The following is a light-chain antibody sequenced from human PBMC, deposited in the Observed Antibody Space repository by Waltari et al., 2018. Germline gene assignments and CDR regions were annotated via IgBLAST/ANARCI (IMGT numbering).Light chain of an antibody. V-gene: IGKV4-1*01. CDR3: QQYYTTPVT. CDR2: WAS. CDR1: QSVSYSSNDKKF. Sequence: DIVMTQSPDSLAVSLGERATLKCKSSQSVSYSSNDKKFLAWYQQKGGQPPKLLISWASTRESGVPDRFSGSGSGADFALTISSLQAEDVAVYYCQQYYTTPVTFGGGTKVEI. J-gene: IGKJ4*01.